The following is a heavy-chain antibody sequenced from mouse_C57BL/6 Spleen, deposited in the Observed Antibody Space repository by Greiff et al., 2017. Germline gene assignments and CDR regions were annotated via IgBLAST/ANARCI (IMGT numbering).Heavy chain of an antibody. CDR2: IDPNSGGT. Sequence: QVHVKQPGAELVKPGASVKLSCKASGYTFTSYWMHWVKQRPGRGLEWIGRIDPNSGGTKYNEKFKSKATLTVDKPSSTAYMQLSSLTSEDSAVYYCARSKAGKDYAMDYWGQGTSVTVSS. D-gene: IGHD4-1*01. CDR3: ARSKAGKDYAMDY. CDR1: GYTFTSYW. J-gene: IGHJ4*01. V-gene: IGHV1-72*01.